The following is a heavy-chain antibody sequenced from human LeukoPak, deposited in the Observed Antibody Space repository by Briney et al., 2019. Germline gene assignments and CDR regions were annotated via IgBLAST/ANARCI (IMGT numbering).Heavy chain of an antibody. CDR3: ATYQQLVDY. D-gene: IGHD6-13*01. CDR1: GFTFSTYA. CDR2: RSSDGNSK. Sequence: GGSLRLSCAGTGFTFSTYAMHWVRQAPGKGLEWVATRSSDGNSKNYADSVKGRFTISRDNSKNTLYLQMNSLRAEDTAVYYCATYQQLVDYWGQGTLVTVSS. J-gene: IGHJ4*02. V-gene: IGHV3-30*04.